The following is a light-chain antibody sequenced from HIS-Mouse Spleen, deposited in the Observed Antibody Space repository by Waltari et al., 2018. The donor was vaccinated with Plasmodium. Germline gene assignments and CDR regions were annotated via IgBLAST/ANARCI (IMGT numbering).Light chain of an antibody. J-gene: IGKJ2*01. CDR2: WAS. V-gene: IGKV4-1*01. CDR3: QQYYSTPT. Sequence: DLVMTQSPDHLAVSLGERATLNCKSSQSVLYSSNNKNYLAWYQQKPGQPPKLLIYWASTRESGVPDRFSGSGSGTDFTLTISSLQAEDVAVYYCQQYYSTPTFGQGTKLEIK. CDR1: QSVLYSSNNKNY.